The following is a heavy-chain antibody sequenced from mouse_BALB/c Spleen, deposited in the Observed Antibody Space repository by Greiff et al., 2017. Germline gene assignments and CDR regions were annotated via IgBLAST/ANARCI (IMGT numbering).Heavy chain of an antibody. Sequence: QVQLQQPGAELVRPGASVKLSCKASGFTFTSYWINWVQQRPGQGLEWIGNIYPSDSSTKYNQKFKDKATLTVDKTSNTAYMQLSSTTSEDSAVYYYTRCGNYEGDGFAYWGQGTLVTVSA. V-gene: IGHV1-69*02. D-gene: IGHD2-1*01. CDR2: IYPSDSST. CDR1: GFTFTSYW. J-gene: IGHJ3*01. CDR3: TRCGNYEGDGFAY.